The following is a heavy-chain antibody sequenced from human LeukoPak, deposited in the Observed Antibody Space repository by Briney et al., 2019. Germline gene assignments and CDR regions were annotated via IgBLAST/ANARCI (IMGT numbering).Heavy chain of an antibody. D-gene: IGHD3-9*01. V-gene: IGHV3-7*01. CDR3: ARDHSPYFDWYLGFFDY. Sequence: GGSVRLSCAPWGHIFYLYRINCQRQAPGKGLEGVAMIKQGGSEKYYVDSVKGRLTISRDNAKNSLYLQMNSLRADDTAVYYCARDHSPYFDWYLGFFDYWGQGTLVTVSS. CDR2: IKQGGSEK. J-gene: IGHJ4*02. CDR1: GHIFYLYR.